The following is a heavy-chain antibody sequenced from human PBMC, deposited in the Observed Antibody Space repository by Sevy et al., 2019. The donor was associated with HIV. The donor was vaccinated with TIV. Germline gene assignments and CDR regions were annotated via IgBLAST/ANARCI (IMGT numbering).Heavy chain of an antibody. J-gene: IGHJ4*02. Sequence: GGSLRLSCAASGFTFSSYAMHWVRQAPGKGLEWVAVISYDGSNNYYADSVKGRFTISRDNSKNTLYLQMNSLRAEDTAVYYCAREFQLGPSFDYWGQGTLVTVSS. V-gene: IGHV3-30-3*01. CDR1: GFTFSSYA. D-gene: IGHD3-10*01. CDR3: AREFQLGPSFDY. CDR2: ISYDGSNN.